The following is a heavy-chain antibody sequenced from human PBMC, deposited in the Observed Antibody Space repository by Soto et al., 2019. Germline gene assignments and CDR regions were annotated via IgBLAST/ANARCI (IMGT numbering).Heavy chain of an antibody. CDR2: IIPILGIA. CDR3: ARSLPNTEFDY. Sequence: GASVKVSCKASGGTFSSYTISWVRQAPGQGLEWMGRIIPILGIANYAQKFQGRVTITADKSTSTAYMELSSLRSEDTAVYYCARSLPNTEFDYWGQGTLVTVSS. D-gene: IGHD3-10*01. V-gene: IGHV1-69*02. J-gene: IGHJ4*02. CDR1: GGTFSSYT.